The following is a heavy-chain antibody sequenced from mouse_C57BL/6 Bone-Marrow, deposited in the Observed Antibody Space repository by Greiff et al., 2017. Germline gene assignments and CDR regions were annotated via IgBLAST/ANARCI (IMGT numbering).Heavy chain of an antibody. D-gene: IGHD1-1*01. Sequence: QVQLQQSGAALARPGASVKLSCTASGYTFTSSGISWVKQRTGQGLEWIGEIYPRSGNTYYNEKFKGKATLTADKSSSTEYMELRSLTSEDSAVYFCARNYGSSHWYFDVWGTGTTVTVSS. V-gene: IGHV1-81*01. CDR3: ARNYGSSHWYFDV. CDR2: IYPRSGNT. J-gene: IGHJ1*03. CDR1: GYTFTSSG.